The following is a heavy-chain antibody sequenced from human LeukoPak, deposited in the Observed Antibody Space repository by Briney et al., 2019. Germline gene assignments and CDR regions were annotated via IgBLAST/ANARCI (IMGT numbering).Heavy chain of an antibody. V-gene: IGHV3-30*18. D-gene: IGHD3-10*01. CDR1: GFTFSSYG. J-gene: IGHJ6*02. Sequence: PGRSLRLSCAASGFTFSSYGMHWVRQAPGKGPEWVAVISYDGSNKYYADSVKGRFTISRDNSKNTLYLQMNSLRAEDTAVYYCAKDLGITMVRGHPYYYYGMDVWGQGTTVTVSS. CDR2: ISYDGSNK. CDR3: AKDLGITMVRGHPYYYYGMDV.